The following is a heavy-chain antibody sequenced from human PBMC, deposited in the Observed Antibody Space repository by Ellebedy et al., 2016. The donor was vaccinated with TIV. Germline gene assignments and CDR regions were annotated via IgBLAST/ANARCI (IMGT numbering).Heavy chain of an antibody. J-gene: IGHJ4*02. V-gene: IGHV3-48*02. CDR2: ISSSGSTI. CDR3: VRDNDGSGSFVRGDN. CDR1: GFTFNDST. D-gene: IGHD3-10*01. Sequence: GESLKISCAASGFTFNDSTLHGVRQAPGKGLEWVSYISSSGSTIYYADSVKGRFTISRDNSKNTLYLQMNSLRDEDTAVYYCVRDNDGSGSFVRGDNWGQGTLVTVSS.